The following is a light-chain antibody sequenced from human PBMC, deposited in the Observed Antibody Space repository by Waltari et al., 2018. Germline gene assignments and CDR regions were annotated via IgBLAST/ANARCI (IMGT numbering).Light chain of an antibody. CDR2: KTS. Sequence: DIKMTQSPSSLSASVGDTVTITCRASQSVGQFLNWYQQRPGEAPKLLIYKTSNLQGGVPSRFSGSGSGTDFTLTIDSLQPEDFASYYCQQSDGIPFTFGPGT. J-gene: IGKJ2*01. CDR3: QQSDGIPFT. CDR1: QSVGQF. V-gene: IGKV1-39*01.